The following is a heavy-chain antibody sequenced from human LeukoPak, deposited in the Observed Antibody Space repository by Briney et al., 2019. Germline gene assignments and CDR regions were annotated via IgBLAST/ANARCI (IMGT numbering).Heavy chain of an antibody. CDR1: GFSFSNYW. V-gene: IGHV3-74*01. Sequence: QPGGSLRLSCAASGFSFSNYWMHWVRQAPGKGLVWVTRMNSDGSATYYADSVQGRFTISRDNAKNTLYLQMNSLRAEDTAMYFCAKGPNYFDSWGQGTLVTVSP. CDR3: AKGPNYFDS. CDR2: MNSDGSAT. J-gene: IGHJ4*02.